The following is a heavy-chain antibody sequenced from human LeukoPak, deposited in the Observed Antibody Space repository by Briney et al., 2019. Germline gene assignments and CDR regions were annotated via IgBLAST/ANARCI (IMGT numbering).Heavy chain of an antibody. CDR1: GFTFSTYA. D-gene: IGHD3-16*02. J-gene: IGHJ4*02. Sequence: GGSLRLSCAASGFTFSTYAMSWVRQAPGKGLEWVSTISGSGATTYYADSVRGRFTISRDNSKNTLYLHMNSLRAEDTAVYHCAKERAGYTNPYYFDDWGQGALVAVSS. CDR3: AKERAGYTNPYYFDD. V-gene: IGHV3-23*01. CDR2: ISGSGATT.